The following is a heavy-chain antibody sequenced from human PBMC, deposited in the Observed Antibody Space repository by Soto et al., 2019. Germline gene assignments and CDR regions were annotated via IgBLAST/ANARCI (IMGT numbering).Heavy chain of an antibody. V-gene: IGHV1-46*01. CDR3: SWGYFYGSGSPHRAYYYYGMDV. Sequence: GASVKVSCKASGYTFTSYYMHWVRQAPGQGLEWMGIINPSGGSTSYAQKYQGRVTMTRDTSTSTVYMELSSLRSEDTAVYYCSWGYFYGSGSPHRAYYYYGMDVWGQGTTVTVSS. J-gene: IGHJ6*02. CDR1: GYTFTSYY. CDR2: INPSGGST. D-gene: IGHD3-10*01.